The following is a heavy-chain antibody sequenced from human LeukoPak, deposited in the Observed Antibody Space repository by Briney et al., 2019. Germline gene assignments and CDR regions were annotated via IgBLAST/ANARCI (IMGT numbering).Heavy chain of an antibody. J-gene: IGHJ4*02. CDR3: AKSIAVAGKAFDY. Sequence: GGSLRLSCAASGFTFSSYAMSWVRQAPGKGLEWVSAISGSGGSTYYADSVKGRSTISRDNSKNTLYLQMNSLRAEDTAVYYCAKSIAVAGKAFDYWGQGTLVTVSS. D-gene: IGHD6-19*01. CDR2: ISGSGGST. CDR1: GFTFSSYA. V-gene: IGHV3-23*01.